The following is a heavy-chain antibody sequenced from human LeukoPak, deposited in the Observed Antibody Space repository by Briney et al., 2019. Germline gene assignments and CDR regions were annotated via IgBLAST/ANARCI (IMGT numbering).Heavy chain of an antibody. J-gene: IGHJ4*02. D-gene: IGHD1-7*01. Sequence: GGSLRLSCAASGFSFSLYGMSWVRQARGKGLEWVASIKQDGGEEFYVDSVKGRFTISRDSAENSLYLQMNSLRDEDTAVYYCARDLTRTTDIDYWGQGTLVTVSS. CDR1: GFSFSLYG. CDR3: ARDLTRTTDIDY. V-gene: IGHV3-7*01. CDR2: IKQDGGEE.